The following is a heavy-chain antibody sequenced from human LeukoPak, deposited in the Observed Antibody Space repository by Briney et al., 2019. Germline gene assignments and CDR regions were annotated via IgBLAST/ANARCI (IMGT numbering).Heavy chain of an antibody. J-gene: IGHJ4*02. Sequence: GGSLRLSCAASGFTFSSYGMPWVRQAPGKGLEWVAVIWYDGSNKYYADSVKGRFTISRDNSKNTLYLQMNSLRAEDTAVYYCAKRGYDYSNYRYFDYWGQGTLVTVSS. CDR3: AKRGYDYSNYRYFDY. D-gene: IGHD4-4*01. CDR2: IWYDGSNK. CDR1: GFTFSSYG. V-gene: IGHV3-30*02.